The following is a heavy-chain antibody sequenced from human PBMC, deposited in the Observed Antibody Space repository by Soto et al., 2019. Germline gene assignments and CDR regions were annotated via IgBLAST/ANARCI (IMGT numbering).Heavy chain of an antibody. J-gene: IGHJ4*02. CDR1: GGTIISGGCY. V-gene: IGHV4-31*03. CDR3: ASTGSSGYYHFLGY. Sequence: SEPLCLTYTVAGGTIISGGCYWSLNRQHPGKGLEWIGYIYYSGSTYYNPSLKSRVTISVDTSKNQFSLKLSSVTAADTAVYYCASTGSSGYYHFLGYWGQGTLVTVSS. D-gene: IGHD3-22*01. CDR2: IYYSGST.